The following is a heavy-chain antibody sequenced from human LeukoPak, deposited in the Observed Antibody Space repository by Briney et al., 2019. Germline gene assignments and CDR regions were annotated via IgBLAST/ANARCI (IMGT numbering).Heavy chain of an antibody. CDR2: ITSSSSTI. CDR1: GFTFSSYT. CDR3: AGGLATGIVGATTRDAFDI. Sequence: GGSLRLSCAASGFTFSSYTMNWVRQAPGKGLEWVSYITSSSSTIYYADSVKGRFTISRDDAKNSLYLQMNSLRAEGTAVYYCAGGLATGIVGATTRDAFDIWGQGTMVTVS. D-gene: IGHD1-26*01. V-gene: IGHV3-48*01. J-gene: IGHJ3*02.